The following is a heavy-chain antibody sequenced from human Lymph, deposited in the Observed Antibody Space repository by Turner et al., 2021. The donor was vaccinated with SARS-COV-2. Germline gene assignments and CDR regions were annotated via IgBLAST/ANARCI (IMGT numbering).Heavy chain of an antibody. CDR3: ARSSIAARSWFDP. V-gene: IGHV3-30-3*01. CDR1: GFTFSSYA. D-gene: IGHD6-6*01. Sequence: QVQLVESGGGVVQPGRSLRRPCAASGFTFSSYAMHGVRQAPGKGLEWVAVISYDGSNKYYADSVKGRFTISRDNSKNTLYLQMNSLRAEDTAVYYCARSSIAARSWFDPWGQGTLVTVSS. CDR2: ISYDGSNK. J-gene: IGHJ5*02.